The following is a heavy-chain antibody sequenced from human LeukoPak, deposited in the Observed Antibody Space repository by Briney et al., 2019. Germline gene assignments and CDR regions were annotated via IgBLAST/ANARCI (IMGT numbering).Heavy chain of an antibody. J-gene: IGHJ1*01. CDR3: AKDIGDYGGNSGYFQH. Sequence: TSGGSLRLSCAASGFTFSSYSMNWVRQAPGKGLEWVSSISSSSSYIYYADSVKGRFTISRDNAKNSLYLQMNSLRAEDTALYYCAKDIGDYGGNSGYFQHWGQGTLVTVSS. D-gene: IGHD4-23*01. V-gene: IGHV3-21*04. CDR2: ISSSSSYI. CDR1: GFTFSSYS.